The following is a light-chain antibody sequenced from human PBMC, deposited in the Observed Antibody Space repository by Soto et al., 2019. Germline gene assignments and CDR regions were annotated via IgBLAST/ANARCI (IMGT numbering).Light chain of an antibody. V-gene: IGKV1-27*01. CDR2: AAS. J-gene: IGKJ4*01. CDR1: QDISRY. CDR3: QKYDSAPLS. Sequence: DLQMTQSPSSLSASVGDRVTVTCRASQDISRYLAWYQQKPGQVPELLIYAASTLHSGVSSRFSGSGSGTHFTLTITSLQPEDVATYYCQKYDSAPLSFGGGTKVDIK.